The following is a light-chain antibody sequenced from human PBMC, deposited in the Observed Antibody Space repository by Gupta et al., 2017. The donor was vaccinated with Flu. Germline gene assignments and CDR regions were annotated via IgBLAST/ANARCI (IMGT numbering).Light chain of an antibody. V-gene: IGKV3-11*01. J-gene: IGKJ4*01. CDR2: DAS. CDR3: QQRSNWPRT. CDR1: QSIGDL. Sequence: IVLTQFPATLSLSPGERAILSCRASQSIGDLLAWYQQRPGQAPRLLIYDASHRATGIPARFGGSGSGMDFTLTISSLEPEDFAVYLCQQRSNWPRTFGGGTKVDI.